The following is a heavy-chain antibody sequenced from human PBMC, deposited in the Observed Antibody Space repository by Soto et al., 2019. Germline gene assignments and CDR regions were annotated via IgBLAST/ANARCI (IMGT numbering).Heavy chain of an antibody. D-gene: IGHD3-3*01. Sequence: ASVKVSCKASGYTFTSYAMHWVRQAPGQRLEWMGWINAGNGNTKYSQKFQGRVTITRNTSVSTAYMELSSLRSEDTAVYYCARLYYDFWSGYYYMDVWGKGTTVTVSS. J-gene: IGHJ6*03. CDR3: ARLYYDFWSGYYYMDV. CDR1: GYTFTSYA. CDR2: INAGNGNT. V-gene: IGHV1-3*01.